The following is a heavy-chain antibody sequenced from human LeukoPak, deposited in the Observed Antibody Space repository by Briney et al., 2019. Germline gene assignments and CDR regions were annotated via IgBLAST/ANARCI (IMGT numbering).Heavy chain of an antibody. Sequence: GGSLRLSCAASGFTFSSYAMTWVRQAPGQGLEWVSIISGGGGNTYYADSEKGRFTISRDNSKNTLYLQMNSLRAEDTAVYYCAKKATDSAGSYYFDNWGQGTLVTVSS. J-gene: IGHJ4*02. CDR2: ISGGGGNT. D-gene: IGHD1-26*01. V-gene: IGHV3-23*01. CDR1: GFTFSSYA. CDR3: AKKATDSAGSYYFDN.